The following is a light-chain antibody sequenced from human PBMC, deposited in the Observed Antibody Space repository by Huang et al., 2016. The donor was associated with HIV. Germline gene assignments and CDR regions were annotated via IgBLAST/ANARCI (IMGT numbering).Light chain of an antibody. CDR1: QSLLHSNGYNY. V-gene: IGKV2-28*01. Sequence: DIVMTQSPLSLPVTPGEPASISCRSSQSLLHSNGYNYLGWYLQKPGESQQLLIYLGSNRASVVPDSFSGSGSGTDFTLKISRVEAEDVGVYYCMQALQTPQVSFGGGTKVEIK. CDR3: MQALQTPQVS. J-gene: IGKJ4*01. CDR2: LGS.